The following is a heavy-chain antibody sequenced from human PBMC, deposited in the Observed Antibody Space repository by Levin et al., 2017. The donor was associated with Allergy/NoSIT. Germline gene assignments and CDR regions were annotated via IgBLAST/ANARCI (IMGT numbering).Heavy chain of an antibody. Sequence: GESLKISCAASGFTFSDYYMSWIRQAPGKGLEWLSYISTRSSYTKYADSVKGRFTISRDNAKNSLYLQMNSLRAEDTALYYCARERRGGYNSTDDCDVWGQGTMVTVSS. CDR2: ISTRSSYT. CDR1: GFTFSDYY. J-gene: IGHJ3*01. V-gene: IGHV3-11*05. D-gene: IGHD5-24*01. CDR3: ARERRGGYNSTDDCDV.